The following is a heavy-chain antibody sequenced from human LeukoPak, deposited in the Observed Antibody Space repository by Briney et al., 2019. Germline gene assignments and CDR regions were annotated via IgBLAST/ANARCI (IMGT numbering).Heavy chain of an antibody. Sequence: PGGSLRLSCAASGFTFSSYSMNWVRQAPGKGLEWVSVIYSGGSTYYADSVKGRFTISRDNSKNTLYLQMNSLRAEDTAVYYCARDTGYYYMDVWGKGTTVTVSS. CDR2: IYSGGST. CDR1: GFTFSSYS. J-gene: IGHJ6*03. V-gene: IGHV3-53*01. D-gene: IGHD4-17*01. CDR3: ARDTGYYYMDV.